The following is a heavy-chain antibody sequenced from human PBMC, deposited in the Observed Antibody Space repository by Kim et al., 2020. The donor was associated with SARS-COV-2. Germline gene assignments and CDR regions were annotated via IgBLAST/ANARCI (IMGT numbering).Heavy chain of an antibody. CDR3: ARGTRTNIFDY. J-gene: IGHJ4*02. CDR2: IYYSGST. D-gene: IGHD2-8*01. CDR1: GGSISSSSYY. Sequence: SETLSLTCTVSGGSISSSSYYWGWIRQPPGKGLEWIGSIYYSGSTYYNPSLKSRVTISVDTSKNQFSLKLSSVTAADTAVYYCARGTRTNIFDYWGQGT. V-gene: IGHV4-39*01.